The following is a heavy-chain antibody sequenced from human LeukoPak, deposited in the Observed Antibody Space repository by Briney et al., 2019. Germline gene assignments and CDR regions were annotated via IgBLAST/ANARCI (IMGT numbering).Heavy chain of an antibody. V-gene: IGHV3-21*01. CDR2: ISSTSSYI. CDR1: GFTFSSYS. Sequence: PGGSLRLSCAASGFTFSSYSMNWVRQAPGKGLEWVSSISSTSSYIYYADSMKGRFTIPRDNAENSLYLQMNSLRAEDTAVYYCARNLGYGYFDYWGQGTLVTVSS. CDR3: ARNLGYGYFDY. J-gene: IGHJ4*02. D-gene: IGHD5-18*01.